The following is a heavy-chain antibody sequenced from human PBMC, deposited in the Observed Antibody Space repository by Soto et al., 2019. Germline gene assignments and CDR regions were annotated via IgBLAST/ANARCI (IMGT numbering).Heavy chain of an antibody. J-gene: IGHJ6*02. Sequence: ASVKVSCKASGYTFTSYAMHWVRQAPGQRLEWMGWINAGNGNTKYSQKFQGRGTITRDTSASTAYMELSSLRSEDTAVYYCARGVLRFLEWLSLTNYYYGIDVWGQGPTVTGSS. CDR3: ARGVLRFLEWLSLTNYYYGIDV. CDR2: INAGNGNT. D-gene: IGHD3-3*01. CDR1: GYTFTSYA. V-gene: IGHV1-3*01.